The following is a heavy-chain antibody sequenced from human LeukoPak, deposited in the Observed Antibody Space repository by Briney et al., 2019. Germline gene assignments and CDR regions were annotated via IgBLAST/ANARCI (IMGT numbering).Heavy chain of an antibody. CDR3: AKDSRIQLWLMGTYDAFDI. J-gene: IGHJ3*02. CDR1: GASISDFY. V-gene: IGHV4-4*07. D-gene: IGHD5-18*01. Sequence: SETLSLTCSISGASISDFYWSWIRQPAGKGLEWIGRMHPIDRDYSPSLRSRVTMSLDTSKNDFSLRLYSVTAADTAVYYCAKDSRIQLWLMGTYDAFDIWGQGTMVTVSS. CDR2: MHPIDR.